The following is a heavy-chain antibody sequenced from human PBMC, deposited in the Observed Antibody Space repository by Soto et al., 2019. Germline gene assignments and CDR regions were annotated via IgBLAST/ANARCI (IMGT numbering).Heavy chain of an antibody. CDR3: AKDRAVYGSGSYYNVYYYYGMDV. V-gene: IGHV3-23*01. J-gene: IGHJ6*02. CDR1: GFTFSSYA. Sequence: GGSLRLSCAASGFTFSSYAMSWVRQAPGKGLEWVPAISGSGGSTYYADSVKGRFTISRDDSKNTLYLQMNSLRAEDTAVYYCAKDRAVYGSGSYYNVYYYYGMDVWGQGTTVTVSS. CDR2: ISGSGGST. D-gene: IGHD3-10*01.